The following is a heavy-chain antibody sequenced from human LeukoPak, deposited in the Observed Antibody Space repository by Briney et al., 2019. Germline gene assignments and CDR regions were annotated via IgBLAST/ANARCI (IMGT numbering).Heavy chain of an antibody. Sequence: SVKVSCKASGGTFSSYAISWVRQAPGQGLEWMGGIIPIFGTANYAQKFQGRVTITADKSTSTVYMELSSLRSEDTAVYYCARDFNLYDFWSGYFGPWFYYYMDVWGKGTTVTVSS. D-gene: IGHD3-3*01. CDR2: IIPIFGTA. CDR3: ARDFNLYDFWSGYFGPWFYYYMDV. J-gene: IGHJ6*03. CDR1: GGTFSSYA. V-gene: IGHV1-69*06.